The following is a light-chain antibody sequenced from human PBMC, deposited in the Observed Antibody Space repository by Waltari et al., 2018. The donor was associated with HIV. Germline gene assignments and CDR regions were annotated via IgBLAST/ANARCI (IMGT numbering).Light chain of an antibody. CDR1: SSDVGIYSL. J-gene: IGLJ1*01. CDR2: EVT. Sequence: QSALTQPASVSGSPGQSITISCTGSSSDVGIYSLVSWYQQHPGKAPKLMIYEVTKRPSVVSDRFSGSKSGNTASLTISGLQAEDEADYYCCSYAGSSTYVFGTGTKVTVL. V-gene: IGLV2-23*02. CDR3: CSYAGSSTYV.